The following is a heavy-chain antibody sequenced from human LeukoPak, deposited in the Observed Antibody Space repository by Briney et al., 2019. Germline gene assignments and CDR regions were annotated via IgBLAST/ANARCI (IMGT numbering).Heavy chain of an antibody. V-gene: IGHV4-59*08. J-gene: IGHJ3*02. D-gene: IGHD5-18*01. CDR2: IYYSGST. CDR1: GGSISSYY. CDR3: ARHWVDTAMDSYAFDI. Sequence: SETLSLTCTVSGGSISSYYWSWIRQPPGKGLEWIGYIYYSGSTNYNPSLKSRVSTSVDTSKNQFSLKLSSVTAADTAVYYCARHWVDTAMDSYAFDIWGQGTMVTVSS.